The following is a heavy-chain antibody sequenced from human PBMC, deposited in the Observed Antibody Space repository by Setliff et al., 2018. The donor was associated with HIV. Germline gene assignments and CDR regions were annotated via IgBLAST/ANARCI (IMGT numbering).Heavy chain of an antibody. J-gene: IGHJ6*02. D-gene: IGHD3-3*01. CDR3: ARHSGGSFYNFWSGDYYYYGMDV. CDR1: GGSFSGHY. V-gene: IGHV4-34*01. CDR2: INHSGST. Sequence: PSETLSLTCAVYGGSFSGHYWSWIRQPPGKGLEWIGEINHSGSTNYNPSLKSRVTISVDTSKNQFSLKLSSVTAADTAVYYCARHSGGSFYNFWSGDYYYYGMDVWGQGTTVTVSS.